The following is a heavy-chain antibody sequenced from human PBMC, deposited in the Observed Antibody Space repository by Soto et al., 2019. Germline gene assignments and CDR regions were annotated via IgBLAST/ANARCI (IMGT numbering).Heavy chain of an antibody. D-gene: IGHD4-17*01. J-gene: IGHJ4*02. CDR1: GGSISSGDYY. CDR2: IYYSGST. Sequence: QVQLQESGPGLVKPSQTLSLTCTVSGGSISSGDYYWSWIRQPPGKGLEWIGYIYYSGSTYYNPSLKSRVTISVDTAKNQVSLKLSSVTAADTAVYYCVRVRSTVTRTFDYWGQGTLVTVSS. CDR3: VRVRSTVTRTFDY. V-gene: IGHV4-30-4*01.